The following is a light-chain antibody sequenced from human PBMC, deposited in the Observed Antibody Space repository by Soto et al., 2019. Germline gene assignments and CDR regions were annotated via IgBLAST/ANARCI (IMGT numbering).Light chain of an antibody. Sequence: VMTQSPDTVSVSPAEGAESSCRASQSVSSYLAWYQQKPGQAPRLLIYDASNRATGIPARFSGSGSGTDFTLTISSLEPEDFAVYYCQQRSDWPITFGQGTRLEI. J-gene: IGKJ5*01. V-gene: IGKV3-11*01. CDR2: DAS. CDR3: QQRSDWPIT. CDR1: QSVSSY.